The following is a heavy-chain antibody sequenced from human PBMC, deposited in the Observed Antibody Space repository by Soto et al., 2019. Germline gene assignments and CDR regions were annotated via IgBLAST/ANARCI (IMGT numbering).Heavy chain of an antibody. CDR3: ARGFWYDRRRQWLALDY. V-gene: IGHV3-30-3*01. J-gene: IGHJ4*02. CDR2: ISYDGSNK. D-gene: IGHD6-19*01. Sequence: GGSLRLSCAASGFTFSSYAMHWVRQAPGKGLEWVAVISYDGSNKYYADSVKGRFTISRDNSKNTLYLQMNSLRAEDTAVYYCARGFWYDRRRQWLALDYWGQGTLVTVSS. CDR1: GFTFSSYA.